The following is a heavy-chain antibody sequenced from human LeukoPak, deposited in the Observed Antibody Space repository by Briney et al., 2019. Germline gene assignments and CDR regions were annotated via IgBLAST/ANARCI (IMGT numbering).Heavy chain of an antibody. CDR2: GNHSGST. J-gene: IGHJ4*02. D-gene: IGHD6-25*01. CDR1: SGSFSGYY. V-gene: IGHV4-34*01. CDR3: ARQRRLAAVDY. Sequence: SETLSLTCAVYSGSFSGYYWSWIRQPPGKGLEWIGEGNHSGSTNYNPSLKSRVTISVDTSKNQFSLKLSSVTAADTAVYYCARQRRLAAVDYWGQGTLVTVSS.